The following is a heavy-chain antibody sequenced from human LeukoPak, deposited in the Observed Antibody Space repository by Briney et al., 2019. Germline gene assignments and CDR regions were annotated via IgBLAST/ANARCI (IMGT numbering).Heavy chain of an antibody. CDR3: AKVNRPMTTVTTSLDY. J-gene: IGHJ4*02. CDR2: ISGSGGST. V-gene: IGHV3-23*01. D-gene: IGHD4-11*01. CDR1: GFTFSSYA. Sequence: PGGSLRLSCAASGFTFSSYAMSWVRQAPGKGLEWVSAISGSGGSTYYADSVKGRFTISRDNSKNTPYLQMNSLRAEDTAVYYCAKVNRPMTTVTTSLDYWGQGTLVTVSS.